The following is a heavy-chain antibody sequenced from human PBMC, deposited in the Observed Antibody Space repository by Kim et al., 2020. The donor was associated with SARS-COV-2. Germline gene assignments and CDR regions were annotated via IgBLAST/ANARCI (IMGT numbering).Heavy chain of an antibody. CDR2: IIPVDVTP. Sequence: SVKVSCKTSGDTFRWHAVSWVRQAPGHGLEWMGGIIPVDVTPNYAQSFQGRVTITADESTSTVYMELSSLRPEDTAVYYCASEGESPQTSWFDPWGQGTLVTVSS. V-gene: IGHV1-69*13. CDR3: ASEGESPQTSWFDP. J-gene: IGHJ5*02. CDR1: GDTFRWHA. D-gene: IGHD3-10*01.